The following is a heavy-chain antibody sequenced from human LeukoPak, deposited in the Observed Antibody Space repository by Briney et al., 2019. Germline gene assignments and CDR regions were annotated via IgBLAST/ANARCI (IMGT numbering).Heavy chain of an antibody. J-gene: IGHJ4*02. V-gene: IGHV3-53*05. CDR2: IYSGGST. CDR3: AKGVVRVSDQIFDY. CDR1: GFTVSSNY. Sequence: PGGSLRLSCAASGFTVSSNYMSWVRQAPGKGLEWVSVIYSGGSTYYADSVKGRFTISRDNSKNSLYLQMNSLRTEDTALYYCAKGVVRVSDQIFDYWGQGTLVTVSS. D-gene: IGHD3-10*01.